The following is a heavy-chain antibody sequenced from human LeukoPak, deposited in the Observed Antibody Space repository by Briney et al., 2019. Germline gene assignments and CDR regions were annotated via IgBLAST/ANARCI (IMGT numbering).Heavy chain of an antibody. CDR1: GGSISGTSYY. CDR3: VRDVNYYDSSGKIDY. V-gene: IGHV4-39*07. J-gene: IGHJ4*02. CDR2: IYYSGTT. D-gene: IGHD3-22*01. Sequence: ASETLSLTCTVSGGSISGTSYYWGWIRQPPGKGLEWIGSIYYSGTTYYNPSLKSRVTTSVDTSKNQFSLKLSSVTAADTAVYYCVRDVNYYDSSGKIDYWGQGTLVAVSS.